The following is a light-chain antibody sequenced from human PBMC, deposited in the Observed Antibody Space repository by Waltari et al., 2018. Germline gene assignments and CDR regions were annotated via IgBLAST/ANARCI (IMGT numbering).Light chain of an antibody. V-gene: IGKV1-5*03. CDR1: QTISSW. Sequence: DVQMTQSPSTLSASVGDRVTITCRASQTISSWLAWYQQKPGKAPNLLIYKASSLEGGVPSRFSGSGSGTEFTLTINSLQPDDFATYYCLQYNSYPWTFGQGTKVEIK. CDR2: KAS. J-gene: IGKJ1*01. CDR3: LQYNSYPWT.